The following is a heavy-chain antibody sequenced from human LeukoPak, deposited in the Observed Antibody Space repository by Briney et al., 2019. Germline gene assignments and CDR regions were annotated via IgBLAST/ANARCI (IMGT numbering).Heavy chain of an antibody. V-gene: IGHV3-74*01. Sequence: PGGSLRLSCAASGFIFSSYWMHWVRQAPGKGLVWVSRINTDGSSTIYADSVKGRFTISRDNAKNTLYLQMNSLRAEDTAVYYCAKPLGRVVVVTFDYWGQGTLVTVSS. CDR1: GFIFSSYW. CDR2: INTDGSST. D-gene: IGHD3-22*01. J-gene: IGHJ4*02. CDR3: AKPLGRVVVVTFDY.